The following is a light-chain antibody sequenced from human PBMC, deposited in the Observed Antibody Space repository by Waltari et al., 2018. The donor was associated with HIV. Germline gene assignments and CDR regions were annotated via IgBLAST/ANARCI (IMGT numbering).Light chain of an antibody. J-gene: IGLJ3*02. CDR2: EVS. CDR3: SSYTSSSTRV. V-gene: IGLV2-14*01. CDR1: SSDVGGYNY. Sequence: QSALTQPASVSGSPGQSITISCTGTSSDVGGYNYVSWYQQHPGKAPKLMIYEVSNRPSGVSNRFSGSKSGSTASLTISGLQAEDEADYYCSSYTSSSTRVFGGGTNLTVL.